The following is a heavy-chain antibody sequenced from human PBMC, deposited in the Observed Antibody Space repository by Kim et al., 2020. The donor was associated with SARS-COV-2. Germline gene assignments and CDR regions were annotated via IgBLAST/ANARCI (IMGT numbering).Heavy chain of an antibody. J-gene: IGHJ4*02. CDR1: GFTFSSYW. CDR2: INSDGGTT. D-gene: IGHD1-26*01. CDR3: ASRRYTGTYYYFDY. V-gene: IGHV3-74*01. Sequence: GGSLRLSCAASGFTFSSYWMHWVRQAPGKGLVWVSRINSDGGTTSYADSVKGRFTISRDNAKSTLYLPMNSLRAEATAVYYCASRRYTGTYYYFDYWGQGTLVTVSS.